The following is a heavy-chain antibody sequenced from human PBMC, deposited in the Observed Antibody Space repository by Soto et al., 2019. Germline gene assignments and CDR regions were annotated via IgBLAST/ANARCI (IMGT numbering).Heavy chain of an antibody. Sequence: SETLSLTCTVSGGSVSSGSYYWSWIRQPPGKGLEWIGYIYYSGSTNYNPSLKSRVTISADKSISTAYLQWSSLKASDTAMYYCAGLAGYSSPSYYYYGMDVWGQGTTVTVSS. CDR1: GGSVSSGSYY. V-gene: IGHV4-61*01. J-gene: IGHJ6*02. D-gene: IGHD6-6*01. CDR3: AGLAGYSSPSYYYYGMDV. CDR2: IYYSGST.